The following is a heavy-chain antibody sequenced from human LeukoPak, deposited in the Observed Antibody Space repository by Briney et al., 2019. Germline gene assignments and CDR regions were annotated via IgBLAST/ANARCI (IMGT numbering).Heavy chain of an antibody. J-gene: IGHJ5*02. CDR1: GGSISSSNW. CDR2: IYHSGST. CDR3: ARGYGGYCSSTRCYKYRLFDP. Sequence: SETLSLTCAVSGGSISSSNWWSWVRQPPGKGLEWIGEIYHSGSTNYNPSLKSRVTISVDKSKNQFSLKLSSVTAADTAVYYCARGYGGYCSSTRCYKYRLFDPWGQGTLVTVSS. D-gene: IGHD2-2*02. V-gene: IGHV4-4*02.